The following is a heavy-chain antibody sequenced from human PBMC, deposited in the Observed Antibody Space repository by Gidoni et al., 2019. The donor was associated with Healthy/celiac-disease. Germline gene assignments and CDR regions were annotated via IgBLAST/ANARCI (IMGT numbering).Heavy chain of an antibody. Sequence: EVQLVESGGGLVQPGGSLKLSCAASGFTFSGSAMHWVRQDSGKGLEWVGRIRSKANSYATAYAASVKGRFTISRDDSKNTAYLQMNSLKTEDTAVYYCTRPGYSSSWYEAYYYYGMDVWGQGTTVTVSS. D-gene: IGHD6-13*01. CDR1: GFTFSGSA. V-gene: IGHV3-73*01. CDR3: TRPGYSSSWYEAYYYYGMDV. J-gene: IGHJ6*02. CDR2: IRSKANSYAT.